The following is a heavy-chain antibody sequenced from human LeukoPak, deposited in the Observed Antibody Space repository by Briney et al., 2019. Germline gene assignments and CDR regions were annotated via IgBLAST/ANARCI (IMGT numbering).Heavy chain of an antibody. Sequence: SETLSLTCTVSGGSISSSSYYWGWIRQPPGKGLEWIGEINHSGSTNYNPSLKSRVTISVDTSKNQFSLKLSSVTAADTAVYYCARPYGSGSYYRYWGQGTLVTVSS. D-gene: IGHD3-10*01. V-gene: IGHV4-39*07. CDR1: GGSISSSSYY. CDR2: INHSGST. J-gene: IGHJ4*02. CDR3: ARPYGSGSYYRY.